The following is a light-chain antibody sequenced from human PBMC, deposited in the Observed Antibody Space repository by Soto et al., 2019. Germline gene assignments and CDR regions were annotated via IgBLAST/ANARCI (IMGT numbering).Light chain of an antibody. CDR2: EVS. J-gene: IGLJ3*02. Sequence: QSVLTQPPSASGSPGQSVTISCTGTSSDVGAYKYVSWYQQHPGKAPKLMIYEVSNRPSGVSNRFSGSKSGNTASLTISGLQAEDEADYYCSSFTSINTWVFGGGTKLTVL. V-gene: IGLV2-14*01. CDR1: SSDVGAYKY. CDR3: SSFTSINTWV.